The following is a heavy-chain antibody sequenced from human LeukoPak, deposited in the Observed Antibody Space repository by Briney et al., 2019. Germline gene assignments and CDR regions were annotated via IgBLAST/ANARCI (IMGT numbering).Heavy chain of an antibody. CDR3: AKVDWVIDWFDP. CDR2: ISSSSSYI. Sequence: GGSLRLSCAASGFTFSSYSMNWVRQAPGKGLEWVSSISSSSSYIYYADSVKGRFTISRDNSKNTLYLQMNSLRAEDTAVYYCAKVDWVIDWFDPWGQGTLVTVSS. V-gene: IGHV3-21*01. J-gene: IGHJ5*02. CDR1: GFTFSSYS. D-gene: IGHD2-21*01.